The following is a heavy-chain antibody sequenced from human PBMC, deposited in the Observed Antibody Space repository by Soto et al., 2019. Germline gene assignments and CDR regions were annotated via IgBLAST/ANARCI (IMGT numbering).Heavy chain of an antibody. CDR3: ARVSSSIVVVPDYGMDV. CDR2: SSGKNGNT. J-gene: IGHJ6*02. V-gene: IGHV1-18*04. Sequence: QVQLVKSGVEVKKPGASVKVACKASGYTFISHGISWVRQAPVHGIEWMGWSSGKNGNTNYAQKLQGRVTLTTDTSTSTAYMELMSLRSDDTAVYYCARVSSSIVVVPDYGMDVWGQGTTVTVSS. CDR1: GYTFISHG. D-gene: IGHD2-15*01.